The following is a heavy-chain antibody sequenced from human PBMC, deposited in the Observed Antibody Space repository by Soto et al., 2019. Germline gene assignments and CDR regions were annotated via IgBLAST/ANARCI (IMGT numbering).Heavy chain of an antibody. CDR2: IYYSGST. CDR3: AGLWFGEGHRAYNWFDP. J-gene: IGHJ5*02. V-gene: IGHV4-31*03. Sequence: QVQLQESGPGLVKPSQTLSLTCTVSGGSISSGGYYWSWIRQHPGKGLEWIGYIYYSGSTYYNPSLKSRVTISVDTSKNQFSLKLSSVTAADTAVYYCAGLWFGEGHRAYNWFDPWGQGTLVTVSS. CDR1: GGSISSGGYY. D-gene: IGHD3-10*01.